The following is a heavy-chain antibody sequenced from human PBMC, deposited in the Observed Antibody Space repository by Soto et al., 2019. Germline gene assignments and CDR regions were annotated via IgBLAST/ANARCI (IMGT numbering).Heavy chain of an antibody. CDR1: GFNFNAYA. J-gene: IGHJ4*02. Sequence: GGSLRLSCVASGFNFNAYAMNWVRQAPGKGLEWVSGISGGGYSSYYAHSVEGRFTISRDNSKNTVFLQLNSLRADDTAVYYCAEDSTQTTLTTCEEWGQGTRVTVSS. CDR3: AEDSTQTTLTTCEE. D-gene: IGHD4-17*01. V-gene: IGHV3-23*01. CDR2: ISGGGYSS.